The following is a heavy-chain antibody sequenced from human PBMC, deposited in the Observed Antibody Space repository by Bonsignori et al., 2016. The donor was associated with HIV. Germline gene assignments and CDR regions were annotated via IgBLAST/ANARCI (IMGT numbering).Heavy chain of an antibody. CDR1: GYTLTELS. CDR3: AASRYASGWYRSELEY. J-gene: IGHJ4*01. V-gene: IGHV1-24*01. D-gene: IGHD6-19*01. Sequence: QDQLVQSGAEVKKPGASLKVSCKVSGYTLTELSIHWVRQAPGKGLEWMGGFDPEDGEIIYAQNFQGRVTMTEDTSTDTAYMELTSLRSKDTAMYYCAASRYASGWYRSELEYWG. CDR2: FDPEDGEI.